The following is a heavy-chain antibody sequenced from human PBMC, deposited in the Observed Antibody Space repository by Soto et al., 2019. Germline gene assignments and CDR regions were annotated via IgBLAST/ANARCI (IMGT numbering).Heavy chain of an antibody. Sequence: SETLSLTCAVYGGSFSGYYWSWIRQPPGKGLEWIGEINHSGSTNYNPSLKSRVTISVDTSKNQFSLKLSSVTAADTAVYYCAREVFSPARPGDAFDIWGQGTMVTVSS. CDR3: AREVFSPARPGDAFDI. J-gene: IGHJ3*02. CDR1: GGSFSGYY. D-gene: IGHD6-6*01. V-gene: IGHV4-34*01. CDR2: INHSGST.